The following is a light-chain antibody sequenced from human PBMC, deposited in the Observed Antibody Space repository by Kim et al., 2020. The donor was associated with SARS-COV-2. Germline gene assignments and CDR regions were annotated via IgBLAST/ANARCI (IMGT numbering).Light chain of an antibody. CDR2: GKN. V-gene: IGLV3-19*01. J-gene: IGLJ2*01. Sequence: SSELTQDPAVSVALGQTVRITCQGDSLRSYYASWYQQKPGQAPLLVIYGKNNRPSGIPDRFSGSSSGNTASLTITGAQAEDEADYYCNPRDSSDNHVVFG. CDR3: NPRDSSDNHVV. CDR1: SLRSYY.